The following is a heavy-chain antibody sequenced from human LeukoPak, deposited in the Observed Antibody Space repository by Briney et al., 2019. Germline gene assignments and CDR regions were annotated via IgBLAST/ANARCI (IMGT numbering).Heavy chain of an antibody. CDR1: GFTFSSYS. CDR2: IRTSSTYI. Sequence: GGSLRLSCAASGFTFSSYSMNWIRQAPGKGLEWVASIRTSSTYIYYADSVKGGFTISRDNAKNSLHLQMNSLSAEDTAVYYCVRGPTPGEIYNWFDPWGQGTLVTVSS. V-gene: IGHV3-21*01. CDR3: VRGPTPGEIYNWFDP. D-gene: IGHD3-10*01. J-gene: IGHJ5*02.